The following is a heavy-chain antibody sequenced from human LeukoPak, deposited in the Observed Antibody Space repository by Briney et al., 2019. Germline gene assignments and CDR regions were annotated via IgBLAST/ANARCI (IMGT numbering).Heavy chain of an antibody. CDR3: ARDKWELRFDY. CDR2: ISSSSSTI. Sequence: GGSLRLSCAASGFTFSSYSMNWVRQAPGKGLEWVSYISSSSSTIYYADSVKGRFTISRDNAKNSLYLQMNSLRAEDTAVYYCARDKWELRFDYWGQGTLVTVSS. J-gene: IGHJ4*02. V-gene: IGHV3-48*01. D-gene: IGHD1-26*01. CDR1: GFTFSSYS.